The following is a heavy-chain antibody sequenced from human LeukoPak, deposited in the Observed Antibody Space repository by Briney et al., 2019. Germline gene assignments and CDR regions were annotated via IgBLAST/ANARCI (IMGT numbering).Heavy chain of an antibody. CDR2: IKQDGSEK. CDR3: AKDGYSSSWYLHYYYYGMDV. Sequence: GGSLRLSCAASGFTFSSYWMNWVRLAPGKGLEWVANIKQDGSEKYYVDSVKGRFTISRDNAKNSLYLQMNSLRAEDTAVYYCAKDGYSSSWYLHYYYYGMDVWGQGTTVTVSS. D-gene: IGHD6-13*01. J-gene: IGHJ6*02. V-gene: IGHV3-7*01. CDR1: GFTFSSYW.